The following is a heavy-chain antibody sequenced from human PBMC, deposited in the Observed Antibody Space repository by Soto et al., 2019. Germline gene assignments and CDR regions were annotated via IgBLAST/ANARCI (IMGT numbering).Heavy chain of an antibody. Sequence: EVQLVESGGGLVQPGRSLRLSCAASGFTFDDYAMHWVRQAPGKGLEWVSGISWNSGSIGYADSVKGRFTISRDNAKNSLYLQMNSMRAEATALYYCAKDMGLGVLMLYARRGFDYWGEGTMVTVSS. CDR2: ISWNSGSI. V-gene: IGHV3-9*01. D-gene: IGHD2-8*01. CDR3: AKDMGLGVLMLYARRGFDY. CDR1: GFTFDDYA. J-gene: IGHJ4*02.